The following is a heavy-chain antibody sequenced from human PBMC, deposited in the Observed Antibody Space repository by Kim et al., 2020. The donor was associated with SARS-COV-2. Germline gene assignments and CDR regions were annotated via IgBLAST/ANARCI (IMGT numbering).Heavy chain of an antibody. J-gene: IGHJ6*02. D-gene: IGHD6-13*01. CDR2: ISGSGGST. CDR1: GFTFSSYA. Sequence: GGSLRLSCAASGFTFSSYAMSWVRQAPGKGLEWVSAISGSGGSTYYADSVTGRFTISRDNSKYTLYLQMNSPRAEDTAVYYCAKDLGIAAAGPLYYYGMDVWGRGTTVTVSS. V-gene: IGHV3-23*01. CDR3: AKDLGIAAAGPLYYYGMDV.